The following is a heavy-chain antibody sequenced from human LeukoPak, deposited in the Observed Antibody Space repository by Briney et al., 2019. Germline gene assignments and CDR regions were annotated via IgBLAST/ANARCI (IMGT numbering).Heavy chain of an antibody. J-gene: IGHJ4*02. CDR3: VEWDWG. CDR1: GFTFSSSW. D-gene: IGHD1-26*01. V-gene: IGHV3-74*01. Sequence: HPGGSLRLSCAASGFTFSSSWMHWVRQAPGKGPMWVSRINSDGSVTNYVDSVKGRFTISRDNAKNTVYLQMNSLRAEDTAVYYCVEWDWGGGQGTLVTVSS. CDR2: INSDGSVT.